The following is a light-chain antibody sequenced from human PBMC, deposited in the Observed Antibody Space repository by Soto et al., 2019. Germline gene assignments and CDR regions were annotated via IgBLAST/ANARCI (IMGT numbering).Light chain of an antibody. CDR1: SSDVGGYNY. CDR3: TSYTSSSTLYV. J-gene: IGLJ1*01. V-gene: IGLV2-14*01. CDR2: DVS. Sequence: QSVLTQPASVSGSPGQSITISCTGTSSDVGGYNYVSWYQQYPGKAPKLMIYDVSNRPSGVSNRFSGSKSGNTASLTISGXXAEDEADYYCTSYTSSSTLYVFGTGTKVTVL.